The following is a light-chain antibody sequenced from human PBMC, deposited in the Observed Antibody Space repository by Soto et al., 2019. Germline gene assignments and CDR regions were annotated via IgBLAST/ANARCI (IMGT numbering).Light chain of an antibody. V-gene: IGKV1-33*01. CDR1: KDINNY. CDR2: DAS. CDR3: QQYDDFPLT. Sequence: DIEMTQYPSSLSASVGDRVTITCQASKDINNYLNWFQQKTGRAPKLLIYDASNLESGVSSRFSGNGSETHFTFTINSLQPDDIATYYCQQYDDFPLTFGQGTRLDIK. J-gene: IGKJ5*01.